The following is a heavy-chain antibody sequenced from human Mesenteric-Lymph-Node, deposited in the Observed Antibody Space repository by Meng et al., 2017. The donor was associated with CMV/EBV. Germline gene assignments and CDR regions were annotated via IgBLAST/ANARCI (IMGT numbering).Heavy chain of an antibody. CDR2: TRNKANSYTT. Sequence: GESLKISCAASGFTLSGSAMHWVRQASGKGLEWVGRTRNKANSYTTEYAASVKGRFTISRDDSKNSLYLQMNSLKTEDTAVYYCARASSSAWPFDYWGQGTLVTVSS. D-gene: IGHD6-19*01. CDR3: ARASSSAWPFDY. CDR1: GFTLSGSA. J-gene: IGHJ4*02. V-gene: IGHV3-72*01.